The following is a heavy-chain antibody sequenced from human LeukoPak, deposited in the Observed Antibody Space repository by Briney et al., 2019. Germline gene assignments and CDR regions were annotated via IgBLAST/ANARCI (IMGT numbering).Heavy chain of an antibody. V-gene: IGHV3-23*01. D-gene: IGHD3-10*01. CDR2: ISTSVGTT. J-gene: IGHJ3*02. Sequence: GGSLRLSCAASGFTLSSYAMNWVRQAPGKGLDWVSVISTSVGTTYYADSVKGRFTISRDNSKNTLYLQMNSPSVEDTAVYYCAKDEVLWFGERAFDIWGHGTMVTVSS. CDR3: AKDEVLWFGERAFDI. CDR1: GFTLSSYA.